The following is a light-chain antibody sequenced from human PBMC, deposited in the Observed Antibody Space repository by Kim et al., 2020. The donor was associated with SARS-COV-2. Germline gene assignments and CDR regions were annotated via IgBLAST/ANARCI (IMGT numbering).Light chain of an antibody. CDR3: QQYNDWPLT. CDR2: GAS. V-gene: IGKV3-15*01. Sequence: EIVMTQSPATLSVSPGERVTLSCRASQDIRSNLAWYQQKSGQAPRLVISGASTTATGIPARFSGSGSGTEFTLTISSLLSEDFAVYYCQQYNDWPLTFGGGTKVDIK. CDR1: QDIRSN. J-gene: IGKJ4*01.